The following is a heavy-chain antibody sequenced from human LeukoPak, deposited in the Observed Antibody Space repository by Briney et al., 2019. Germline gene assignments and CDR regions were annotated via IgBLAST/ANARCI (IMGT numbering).Heavy chain of an antibody. V-gene: IGHV4-59*01. Sequence: PSNILSSTGSVPDGSISSSYWTWIRQPPGKGLKWSGGMYHIARTQYTASLTNRATTSVDTSKTPLSLKLSSVTTSDTAVYYSASTNYNPSITTRVTISAGTSKNPSSLKLSSVTAADTAVYYCAREVGYCSGSSCYSYIAGWG. CDR2: MYHIART. CDR3: ASTNYNPSITTRVTISAGTSKNPSSLKLSSVTAADTAVYYCAREVGYCSGSSCYSYIAG. J-gene: IGHJ6*01. D-gene: IGHD3-10*01. CDR1: DGSISSSY.